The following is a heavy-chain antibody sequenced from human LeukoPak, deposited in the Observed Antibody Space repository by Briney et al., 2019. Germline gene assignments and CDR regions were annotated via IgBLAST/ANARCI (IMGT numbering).Heavy chain of an antibody. CDR2: INHSGST. J-gene: IGHJ6*03. CDR1: GGSFSGYY. CDR3: ASRQDLNYYYYYMDV. Sequence: SETLSLTCAVYGGSFSGYYWSWIRQPPGKGLEWIGEINHSGSTIYNPSLKSRVTISVDTSKNQFSLKLSSVTAADTAVYYCASRQDLNYYYYYMDVWGKGTTVTVSS. V-gene: IGHV4-34*01.